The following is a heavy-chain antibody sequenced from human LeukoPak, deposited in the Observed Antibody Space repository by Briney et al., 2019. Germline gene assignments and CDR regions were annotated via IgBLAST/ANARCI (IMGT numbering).Heavy chain of an antibody. CDR3: AKDLVYYDFWSGLTTYYFDY. V-gene: IGHV3-23*01. Sequence: GGSLRLSCAASGFTLSSYAMSWVRQAPGKGLEWVSAISGSGGSTYYADSVKGRFTISRDNSKNTLYLQMNSLRAEDTAVYYCAKDLVYYDFWSGLTTYYFDYWGQGTLVTVSS. D-gene: IGHD3-3*01. CDR1: GFTLSSYA. J-gene: IGHJ4*02. CDR2: ISGSGGST.